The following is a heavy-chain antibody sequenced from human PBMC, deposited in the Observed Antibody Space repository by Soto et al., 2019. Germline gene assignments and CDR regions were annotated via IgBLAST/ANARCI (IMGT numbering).Heavy chain of an antibody. D-gene: IGHD3-16*01. J-gene: IGHJ4*02. Sequence: PSQTLSLTCAISVYSVSSNSAAWNWIMQSPSRGLEWLGRTYYRSKWHNDYAVSVRGRITISPDTSKNLFSLQLNSVTPEDTAVYYCARLAPGGSGGGGDYWGQGTRV. CDR3: ARLAPGGSGGGGDY. CDR2: TYYRSKWHN. CDR1: VYSVSSNSAA. V-gene: IGHV6-1*01.